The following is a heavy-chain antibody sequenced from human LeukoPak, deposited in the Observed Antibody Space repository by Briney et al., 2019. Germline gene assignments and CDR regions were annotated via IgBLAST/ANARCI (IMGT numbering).Heavy chain of an antibody. CDR2: INPNSGGT. CDR3: ARVVEGDGYNYFDY. D-gene: IGHD5-24*01. V-gene: IGHV1-2*02. CDR1: GYTFTGYY. Sequence: ASVKVSCKASGYTFTGYYMHWVRQAPGQGLEWMGWINPNSGGTNYAQKLQGRVTMTRDTSISTAYMELSRLRSDDTAVYYCARVVEGDGYNYFDYWGQGTLVTVSS. J-gene: IGHJ4*02.